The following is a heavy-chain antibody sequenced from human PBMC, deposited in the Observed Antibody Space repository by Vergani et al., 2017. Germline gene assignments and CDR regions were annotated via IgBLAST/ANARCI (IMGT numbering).Heavy chain of an antibody. CDR2: ISHSGNTI. V-gene: IGHV3-11*01. J-gene: IGHJ6*03. D-gene: IGHD1-14*01. Sequence: QVQLVESGGVLVKPGRSLRLSCAASGFTFSDYYMSWIRQAPGKGLEWVSYISHSGNTIYYADSVKGRFTISRDNAKNSLYLQMNSLRAEDTAVYYCARAPKPQPPKYYYYMDVWGKGTTVTLSS. CDR1: GFTFSDYY. CDR3: ARAPKPQPPKYYYYMDV.